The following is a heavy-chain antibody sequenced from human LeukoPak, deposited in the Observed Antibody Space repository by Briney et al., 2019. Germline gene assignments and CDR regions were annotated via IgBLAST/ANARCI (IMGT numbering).Heavy chain of an antibody. Sequence: ASVKVSCTGSGYTFTNCAVHWVRQAPGQRLEWLGWINPGNGDTKYSQNFQGRVTVTSDTSAATAYVELNSLTSEDTAVYYCARERWHCRVNCYSVYYYALDAWGQGTTVTVSS. J-gene: IGHJ6*02. CDR3: ARERWHCRVNCYSVYYYALDA. V-gene: IGHV1-3*01. D-gene: IGHD2-15*01. CDR1: GYTFTNCA. CDR2: INPGNGDT.